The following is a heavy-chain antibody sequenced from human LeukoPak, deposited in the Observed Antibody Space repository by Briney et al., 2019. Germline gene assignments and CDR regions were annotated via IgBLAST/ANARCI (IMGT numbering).Heavy chain of an antibody. V-gene: IGHV4-4*07. CDR1: GVSISSYY. CDR3: ARDTGKSGYPDY. J-gene: IGHJ4*02. CDR2: IYSSGII. D-gene: IGHD3-3*01. Sequence: KPSEILSLTCTVSGVSISSYYWSWIRQPAGKAPEWIGRIYSSGIIKYNPSLKSRVTMSLDNSKNQLSLKLSYVAAADTAVYYCARDTGKSGYPDYWGQGTLVTVSS.